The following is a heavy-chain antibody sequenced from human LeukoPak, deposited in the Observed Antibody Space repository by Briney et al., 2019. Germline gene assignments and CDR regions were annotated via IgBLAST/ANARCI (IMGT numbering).Heavy chain of an antibody. J-gene: IGHJ3*02. Sequence: PSETLSLTCTVSGGSISSSSYYWGWIRQPPGKGLEWIGSIYYSGSTYYNPSLKSRVTISVDTSKNQFSLKVSSVTAADTAVYYCAREYYYDSSGRDAFDIWGQGTMVTVSS. CDR1: GGSISSSSYY. CDR2: IYYSGST. D-gene: IGHD3-22*01. V-gene: IGHV4-39*07. CDR3: AREYYYDSSGRDAFDI.